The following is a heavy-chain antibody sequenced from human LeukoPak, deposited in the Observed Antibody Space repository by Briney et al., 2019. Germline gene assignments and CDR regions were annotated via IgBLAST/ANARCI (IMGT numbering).Heavy chain of an antibody. CDR3: AREAGSSWTTPPYYYYGMDV. Sequence: SVKVSCKASGGTFSSYAISWVRQAPGQGLEWMGRIIPILGIANYAQKFQGRVTITADKSTSTAYMERSSLRSEDTAVYYWAREAGSSWTTPPYYYYGMDVWGQGTTVTVSS. CDR2: IIPILGIA. V-gene: IGHV1-69*04. J-gene: IGHJ6*02. CDR1: GGTFSSYA. D-gene: IGHD6-13*01.